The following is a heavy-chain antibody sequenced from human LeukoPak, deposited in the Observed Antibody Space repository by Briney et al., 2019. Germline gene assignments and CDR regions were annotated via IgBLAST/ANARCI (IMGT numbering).Heavy chain of an antibody. D-gene: IGHD1-26*01. V-gene: IGHV1-46*01. CDR3: ARDPIVGATTGYFDY. CDR1: GYTFTSYY. J-gene: IGHJ4*02. Sequence: ASVKVSCKASGYTFTSYYMHWVRQAPGQGLEWMGIINPSGGSTSYAQKFRGRVTMTRDTSTSTVYMELSSLRSEDTAVYYCARDPIVGATTGYFDYWGQGTLVTVSS. CDR2: INPSGGST.